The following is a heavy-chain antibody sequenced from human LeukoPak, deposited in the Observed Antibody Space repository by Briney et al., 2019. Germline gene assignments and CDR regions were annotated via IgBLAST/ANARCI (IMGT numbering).Heavy chain of an antibody. CDR1: GGSISSGSYY. CDR3: ARDRYYYGSESYYFDY. CDR2: IYSSGST. J-gene: IGHJ4*02. D-gene: IGHD3-10*01. V-gene: IGHV4-61*02. Sequence: PSETLSLTCTVSGGSISSGSYYWSWIRQPAGKGLEWIGRIYSSGSTNYNPSLKSRVTISVDTSKNQFSLKLSSVTAADTAVYYCARDRYYYGSESYYFDYWGQGTLVTVSS.